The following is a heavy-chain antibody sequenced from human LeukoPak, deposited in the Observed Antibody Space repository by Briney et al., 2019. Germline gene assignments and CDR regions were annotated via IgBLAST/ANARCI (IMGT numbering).Heavy chain of an antibody. Sequence: SETLSLTCAVYGGSFTTYYSSWFRQPPGKGLEWIGEINQSGVTHYNPSLKSRLTISGDTSKNQFSLKLRSVTAVGTAVYFCLRGRNWEQSWGQGTLVTVSS. V-gene: IGHV4-34*01. CDR3: LRGRNWEQS. CDR2: INQSGVT. D-gene: IGHD1-26*01. J-gene: IGHJ4*02. CDR1: GGSFTTYY.